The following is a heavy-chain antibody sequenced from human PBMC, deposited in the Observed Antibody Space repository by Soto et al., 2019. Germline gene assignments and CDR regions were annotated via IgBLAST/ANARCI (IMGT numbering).Heavy chain of an antibody. CDR2: ISGSGGST. CDR1: GFTFSSYA. D-gene: IGHD3-22*01. J-gene: IGHJ4*02. V-gene: IGHV3-23*01. Sequence: SLRLSCAASGFTFSSYAMSWVRQAPGKGLEWVSAISGSGGSTYYADSVKGRFTISRDNSKTTLYLQMNSLRAEDTAVYYCAKNGIVVVIRPSYYFDYWGQGTLVTVSS. CDR3: AKNGIVVVIRPSYYFDY.